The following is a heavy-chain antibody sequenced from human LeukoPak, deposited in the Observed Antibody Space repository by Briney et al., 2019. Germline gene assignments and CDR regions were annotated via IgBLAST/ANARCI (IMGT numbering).Heavy chain of an antibody. J-gene: IGHJ4*02. V-gene: IGHV3-66*01. D-gene: IGHD3-10*01. CDR3: AKDDAWIRFGE. CDR1: GFTVSSNY. CDR2: IHSGGAT. Sequence: PGGSLRLSCTASGFTVSSNYMTWVRQAPGEGLECVSVIHSGGATYYADSVNGRFTITRDNSKNTLYLEVISLTAEDTAVYYCAKDDAWIRFGEWSQGTLVTVSS.